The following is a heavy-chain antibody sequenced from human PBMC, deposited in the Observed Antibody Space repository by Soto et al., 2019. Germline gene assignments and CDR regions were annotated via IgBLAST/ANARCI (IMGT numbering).Heavy chain of an antibody. CDR1: GYTFTSYG. J-gene: IGHJ5*02. CDR3: ARDLHIVLMVYEGPFDP. CDR2: ISAYNGNT. D-gene: IGHD2-8*01. V-gene: IGHV1-18*04. Sequence: ASVKVSCKASGYTFTSYGISWVRQAPGQGLEWMGWISAYNGNTNYAQKLQGRVTMTTDTSTSTAYMELRSLRSDDTAVYYCARDLHIVLMVYEGPFDPWGQGPLVTVYS.